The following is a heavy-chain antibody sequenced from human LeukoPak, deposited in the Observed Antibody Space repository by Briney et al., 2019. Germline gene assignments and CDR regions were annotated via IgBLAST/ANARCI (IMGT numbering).Heavy chain of an antibody. CDR3: ASRVYGLGSFNY. V-gene: IGHV4-34*01. Sequence: SETLSLTCAVFGGSFSGYYWSWIRQPPGKGLEWIGSIYNSGTTYYNPSLKSRVTISVDTSKNQFSLKVSSVTAADTAVYYCASRVYGLGSFNYWGQGTLVTVSS. CDR1: GGSFSGYY. D-gene: IGHD3-10*01. J-gene: IGHJ4*01. CDR2: IYNSGTT.